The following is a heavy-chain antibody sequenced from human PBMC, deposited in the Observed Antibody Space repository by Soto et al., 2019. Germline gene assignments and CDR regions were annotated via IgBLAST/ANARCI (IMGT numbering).Heavy chain of an antibody. CDR3: ARRQTSGYNRYFDS. J-gene: IGHJ4*02. CDR2: TIPTFGAG. V-gene: IGHV1-69*06. Sequence: SVKVSCKASGGTFSSNPISWMRQAPGQGLEWMGGTIPTFGAGSYAQRFQGRLTITADKSTNTAYMELSSLRPEDTAVYYCARRQTSGYNRYFDSWGQGTLVTVSS. D-gene: IGHD5-12*01. CDR1: GGTFSSNP.